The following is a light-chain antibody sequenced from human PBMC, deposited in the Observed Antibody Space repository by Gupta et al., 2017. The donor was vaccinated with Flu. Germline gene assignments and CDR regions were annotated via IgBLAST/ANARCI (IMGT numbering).Light chain of an antibody. J-gene: IGLJ1*01. Sequence: GASGAVGGYYYVHWYQQHPGYATKLMIYEISRQPYGVPDRFSASKSGSTASLTVSGLQAEDEADYYCGSYAAGIYVFGTGTKVTIL. CDR1: SGAVGGYYY. CDR2: EIS. V-gene: IGLV2-8*01. CDR3: GSYAAGIYV.